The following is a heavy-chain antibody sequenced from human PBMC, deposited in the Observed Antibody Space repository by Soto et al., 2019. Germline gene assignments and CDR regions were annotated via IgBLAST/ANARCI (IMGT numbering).Heavy chain of an antibody. CDR1: GFTFTSSA. CDR3: ARDDSGFSGSHYIDYFNY. J-gene: IGHJ4*02. V-gene: IGHV1-58*02. Sequence: SVKVSCKASGFTFTSSAMQWVRQARGQRLEWIGWIVVGSGNTNYAQKFQERVTITRDMSTSTAYMELSSLRSEDTAVYYCARDDSGFSGSHYIDYFNYWGQGALVTVSS. CDR2: IVVGSGNT. D-gene: IGHD1-26*01.